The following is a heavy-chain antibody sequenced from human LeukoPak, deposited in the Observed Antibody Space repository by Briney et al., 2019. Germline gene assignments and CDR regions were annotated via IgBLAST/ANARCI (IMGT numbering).Heavy chain of an antibody. CDR2: IIPILGIA. J-gene: IGHJ4*02. Sequence: GASVKVSCKASGGTFSSYAISWVRQAPGQGLEWMGRIIPILGIANYAQKFQGRVTITADKSTSTAYMELSSLRSEDTAVYYCARDSAGGSLSHWGQGTLVTVSS. V-gene: IGHV1-69*04. CDR1: GGTFSSYA. D-gene: IGHD1-26*01. CDR3: ARDSAGGSLSH.